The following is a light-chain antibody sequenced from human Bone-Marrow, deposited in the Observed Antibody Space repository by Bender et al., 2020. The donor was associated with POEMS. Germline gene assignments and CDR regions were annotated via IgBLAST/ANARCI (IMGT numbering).Light chain of an antibody. CDR1: SGHRDFA. V-gene: IGLV4-69*01. Sequence: QLVLTQSPSASASLGASVKLTCTLSSGHRDFAIAWHQQQPEKGPRFLMNLNSDGSHFKGDGIPDRFSGSSSGAERYLIISSLQSEDEADYYCQTGGTGIQVFGGGTKVTVL. J-gene: IGLJ2*01. CDR3: QTGGTGIQV. CDR2: LNSDGSH.